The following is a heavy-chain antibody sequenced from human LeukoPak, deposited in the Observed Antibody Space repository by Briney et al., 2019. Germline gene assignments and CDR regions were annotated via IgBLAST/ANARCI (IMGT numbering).Heavy chain of an antibody. D-gene: IGHD3-10*01. CDR2: ISGDGAST. CDR3: AKDSYVPGRPLHTFDV. Sequence: PGGSLRLSCAASGFTFAIHAMTWVRQAPGKGLEWVSGISGDGASTHYAESVKGQFTISRDNSQNTLFLQMNSLRVEDTAIYYCAKDSYVPGRPLHTFDVWGQGTMVTVSS. V-gene: IGHV3-23*01. J-gene: IGHJ3*01. CDR1: GFTFAIHA.